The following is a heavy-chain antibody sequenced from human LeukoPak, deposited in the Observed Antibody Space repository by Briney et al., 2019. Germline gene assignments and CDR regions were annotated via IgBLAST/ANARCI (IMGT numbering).Heavy chain of an antibody. Sequence: ASVKVSCKASGGTFSSYAISWVRQAPGQGLEWMGWINPNSGGTNYAQKFQGRVTMTRDTSISTAYMELSRLRSDDTAVYYCARDSSGYYPDYWGQGTLVTVSS. J-gene: IGHJ4*02. CDR3: ARDSSGYYPDY. D-gene: IGHD3-22*01. CDR1: GGTFSSYA. CDR2: INPNSGGT. V-gene: IGHV1-2*02.